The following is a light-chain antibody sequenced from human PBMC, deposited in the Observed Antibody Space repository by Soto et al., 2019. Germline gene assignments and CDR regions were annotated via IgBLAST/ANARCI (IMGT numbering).Light chain of an antibody. CDR2: DAS. CDR3: QQDNNFPFN. V-gene: IGKV1-5*01. Sequence: DIQMTQSPSTLSASVGDRVTITCRASQSLSSWVAWYQQKPGKAPKLLIYDASSLESGVPSRFSGSGSGTEFTLTISSLQPDACATSDCQQDNNFPFNFGGGTKVESK. J-gene: IGKJ4*01. CDR1: QSLSSW.